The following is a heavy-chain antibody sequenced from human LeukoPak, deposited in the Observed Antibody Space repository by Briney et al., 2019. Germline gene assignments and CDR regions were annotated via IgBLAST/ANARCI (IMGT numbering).Heavy chain of an antibody. CDR2: ISSSSSYI. CDR3: ARVAWDASDI. V-gene: IGHV3-21*01. J-gene: IGHJ3*02. Sequence: GGSLRLSCAASGFTFSSYSMNWVRQAPGKGLEWVSSISSSSSYIYYADSVKGRFTISRDNAKNSLFLQMNSLRAEDTAVYFCARVAWDASDIWGQGTMVTVSS. CDR1: GFTFSSYS.